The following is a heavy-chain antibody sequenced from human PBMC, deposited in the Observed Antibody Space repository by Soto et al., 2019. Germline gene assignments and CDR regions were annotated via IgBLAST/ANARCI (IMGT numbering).Heavy chain of an antibody. CDR2: INGAGSST. Sequence: EVQLVESGGGLVQPGGSLRLSCAASGISFSSNWMHWVRQAPGKGLVWVSRINGAGSSTNYADSVKGRFTLSRDNAKNTLYLLMNSVRAEDTGVYYCASNVAGTSPVKCWGQVTLVTVSS. V-gene: IGHV3-74*02. CDR3: ASNVAGTSPVKC. J-gene: IGHJ4*02. D-gene: IGHD6-19*01. CDR1: GISFSSNW.